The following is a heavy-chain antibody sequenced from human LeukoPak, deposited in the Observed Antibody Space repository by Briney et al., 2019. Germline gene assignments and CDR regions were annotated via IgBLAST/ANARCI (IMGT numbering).Heavy chain of an antibody. D-gene: IGHD1-7*01. CDR2: IKPDGSEK. CDR3: AKGGNWNYVFWFDP. J-gene: IGHJ5*02. CDR1: GFTFSSYS. Sequence: GGSLRLSCAASGFTFSSYSMNWVRQAPGKGLEWVANIKPDGSEKDYVDSVKGRFTISRDNAKNSLYLQMNSLRAEDTAVYYCAKGGNWNYVFWFDPWGQGTLVTVSS. V-gene: IGHV3-7*03.